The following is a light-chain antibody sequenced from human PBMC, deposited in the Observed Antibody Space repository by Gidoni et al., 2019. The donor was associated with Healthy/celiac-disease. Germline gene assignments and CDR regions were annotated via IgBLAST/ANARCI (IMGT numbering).Light chain of an antibody. CDR1: QSVSSN. CDR2: GAS. J-gene: IGKJ2*01. Sequence: EIVMTQSPATLSVSPGERATLSCRASQSVSSNLAWYQQKPGQAPRLLIYGASTRATGIPARFSGSGSGTEFTLTISSLQSEDFAVYYCQQYNNWPARGYTFGQGTKLEIK. V-gene: IGKV3-15*01. CDR3: QQYNNWPARGYT.